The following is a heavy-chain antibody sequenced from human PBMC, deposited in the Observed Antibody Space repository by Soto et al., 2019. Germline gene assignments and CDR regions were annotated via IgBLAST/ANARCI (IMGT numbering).Heavy chain of an antibody. Sequence: EVQLLESGGGLVQPGGSLRLSCAASGFTFSSYAMSWVRQAPGKGLEWVSAISGSGGSTYYADSVKGRFTISRDNSKNTLYLQMNSLRAEDTAIYYCAMESGRGSGWPPTTDYWGQGTLVTVSS. CDR2: ISGSGGST. CDR1: GFTFSSYA. J-gene: IGHJ4*02. D-gene: IGHD6-19*01. CDR3: AMESGRGSGWPPTTDY. V-gene: IGHV3-23*01.